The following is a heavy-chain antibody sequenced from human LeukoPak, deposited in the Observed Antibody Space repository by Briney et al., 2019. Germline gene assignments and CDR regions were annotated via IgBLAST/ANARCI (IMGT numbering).Heavy chain of an antibody. V-gene: IGHV3-7*03. Sequence: GGSLRLSCAASRFTFSSYWMTWVRQSPGKGLEWVANIKQDGSEKYYVDSVKGRFTISRGNAKNSVYLQMNSLRVEDTAIYYCARSGTRGDASDIWGQGTMVTVSS. J-gene: IGHJ3*02. CDR2: IKQDGSEK. D-gene: IGHD5-12*01. CDR1: RFTFSSYW. CDR3: ARSGTRGDASDI.